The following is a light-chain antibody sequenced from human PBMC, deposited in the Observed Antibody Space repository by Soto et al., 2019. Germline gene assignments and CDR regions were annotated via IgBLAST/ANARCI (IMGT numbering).Light chain of an antibody. CDR2: KAS. CDR3: QKYNSAPLIT. J-gene: IGKJ5*01. V-gene: IGKV1-5*03. CDR1: QSINNW. Sequence: DIQMTQSPSTLSASVGDRVTITCRASQSINNWLAWYQQKPGKAPKLLIYKASSLESGVPSRFSGSGSGTDFTLTISSLQPEDVATYYCQKYNSAPLITFGQGTRLEIK.